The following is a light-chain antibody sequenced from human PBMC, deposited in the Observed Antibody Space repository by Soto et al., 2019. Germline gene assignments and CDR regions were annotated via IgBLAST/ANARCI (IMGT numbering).Light chain of an antibody. V-gene: IGLV2-14*01. CDR3: SSYTITSPYV. Sequence: QSALSQPASVSGSPGQSITISCTGTDTDVGGYNYVSWYQHHPGKAPRLMIYEVSSRPSGVSNRFSGSKSGNTASLTISGLQAEDEADYYCSSYTITSPYVFGTGTMLTVL. J-gene: IGLJ1*01. CDR1: DTDVGGYNY. CDR2: EVS.